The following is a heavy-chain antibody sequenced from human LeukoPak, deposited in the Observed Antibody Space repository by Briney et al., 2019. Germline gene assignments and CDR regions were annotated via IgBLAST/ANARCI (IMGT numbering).Heavy chain of an antibody. D-gene: IGHD4-17*01. Sequence: ASVKVSCKPSGYIFTTYNLHWVRQAPGQGLEWMGWISTSTGDTDYARNLRGRVTMSTDASTGTAYMELRRLRSDDTAVYYCARPRREIDDYGDYGQFDYWGQGTLVTVSS. V-gene: IGHV1-18*04. J-gene: IGHJ4*02. CDR2: ISTSTGDT. CDR3: ARPRREIDDYGDYGQFDY. CDR1: GYIFTTYN.